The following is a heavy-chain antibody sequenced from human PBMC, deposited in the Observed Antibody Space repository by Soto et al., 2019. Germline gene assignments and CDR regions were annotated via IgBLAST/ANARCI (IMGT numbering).Heavy chain of an antibody. CDR3: ARVIAGLYYFDY. Sequence: QVQLVQSRAEVKKPGASVKVSCNACGYTVTSYAMNWVRQAPGQRLEWMGWINAGNGNTKYSQKFQGRVTITRDTSASTAYMELSSLRSEDTAVYYCARVIAGLYYFDYWGQGTLVTVSS. V-gene: IGHV1-3*01. CDR1: GYTVTSYA. D-gene: IGHD3-16*01. CDR2: INAGNGNT. J-gene: IGHJ4*02.